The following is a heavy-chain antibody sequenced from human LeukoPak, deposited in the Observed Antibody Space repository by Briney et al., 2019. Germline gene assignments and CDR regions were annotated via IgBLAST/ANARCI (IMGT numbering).Heavy chain of an antibody. J-gene: IGHJ4*02. D-gene: IGHD6-19*01. V-gene: IGHV4-61*01. CDR3: ATYSSSGWGGYFDY. CDR1: GGSISSSSYY. Sequence: PSETLSLTCTVSGGSISSSSYYWSWIRQPPGEGLEWIGYIYYSGSTNYNPSLKSRVTISVDTSKNQFSLKLSSVTAADTAVYYCATYSSSGWGGYFDYWGQGTLVTVSS. CDR2: IYYSGST.